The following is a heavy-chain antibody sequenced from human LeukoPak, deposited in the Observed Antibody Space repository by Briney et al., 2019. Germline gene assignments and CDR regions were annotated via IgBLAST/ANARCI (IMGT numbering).Heavy chain of an antibody. Sequence: SETLSLTCAVYNGSFSGHYWSWIRQPPGKGLEWIGEINHNGRTTYKPSLKSRVTISVDTSKNQFSLRLSSVTAADTAVYYCARIDHWGQGTLVTVST. J-gene: IGHJ4*02. CDR3: ARIDH. CDR1: NGSFSGHY. V-gene: IGHV4-34*01. CDR2: INHNGRT.